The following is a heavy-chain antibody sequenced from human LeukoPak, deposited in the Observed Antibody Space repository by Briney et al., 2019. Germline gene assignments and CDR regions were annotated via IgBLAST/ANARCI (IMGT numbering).Heavy chain of an antibody. J-gene: IGHJ3*02. V-gene: IGHV1-46*01. CDR2: INPSGGST. CDR1: GYTFTSYG. CDR3: ASSNRGDALRRERGHAFDI. Sequence: GASVKVSCKASGYTFTSYGISWVRQAPGQGLEWMGIINPSGGSTSYAQKFQGRVTMTRDTSTSTVYMELSSLRSEDTAVYYCASSNRGDALRRERGHAFDIWGQGTMVTVSS. D-gene: IGHD2/OR15-2a*01.